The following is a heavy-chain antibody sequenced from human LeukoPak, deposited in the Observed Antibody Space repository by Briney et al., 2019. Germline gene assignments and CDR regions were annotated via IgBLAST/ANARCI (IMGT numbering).Heavy chain of an antibody. V-gene: IGHV3-33*01. D-gene: IGHD2-2*01. CDR2: IWHDESNK. J-gene: IGHJ6*02. Sequence: PGGSLRLSCAASGFTFGNYGMHWVRQTPGKGLEWVAVIWHDESNKNYAGSVKGRFTISRDNSKNTLYLQMNSLRAEDTAVYYCARDYSTTWSYGVDVWGQGTTVTVSS. CDR3: ARDYSTTWSYGVDV. CDR1: GFTFGNYG.